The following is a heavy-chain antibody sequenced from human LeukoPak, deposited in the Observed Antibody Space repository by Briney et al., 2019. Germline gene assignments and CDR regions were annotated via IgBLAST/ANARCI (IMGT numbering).Heavy chain of an antibody. J-gene: IGHJ4*02. V-gene: IGHV4-59*01. Sequence: ESSETLSLTCGVYGWPFSGYYWSWIRQPPGKGLEWIGYIYYSGSTNYNPSLKSRVTISVDTSKNQFSLKLSSVTAADTAVYYCARARHIVVVTPYYFDYWGQGTLVTVSS. D-gene: IGHD2-21*02. CDR2: IYYSGST. CDR1: GWPFSGYY. CDR3: ARARHIVVVTPYYFDY.